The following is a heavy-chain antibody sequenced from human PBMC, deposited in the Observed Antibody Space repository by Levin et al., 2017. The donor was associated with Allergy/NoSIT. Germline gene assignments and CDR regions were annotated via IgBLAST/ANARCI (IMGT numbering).Heavy chain of an antibody. J-gene: IGHJ4*02. D-gene: IGHD3-10*01. Sequence: GLEWMGWISAHNGNTKYAQKIQGRVTMTTDTSTTTAYMELRSLKSDDTAVYYCAASISLVRGVPKDYFDYWGQGSLVTVSS. CDR2: ISAHNGNT. V-gene: IGHV1-18*01. CDR3: AASISLVRGVPKDYFDY.